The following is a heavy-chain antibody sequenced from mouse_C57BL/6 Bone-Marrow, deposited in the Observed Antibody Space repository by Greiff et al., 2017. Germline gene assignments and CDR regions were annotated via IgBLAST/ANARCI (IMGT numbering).Heavy chain of an antibody. V-gene: IGHV1-63*01. CDR1: GYTFTNYW. CDR3: AREYYYYGSSYGYFDV. Sequence: QVQLQQSGAELVRPGTSVKMSCKASGYTFTNYWIGWAKQRPGHGLEWIGDIYPGGGYTNYNEKFKGKAKLTADKSSSTAYMQFRSLTSEDSAIYYCAREYYYYGSSYGYFDVWGTGTTVTVSS. J-gene: IGHJ1*03. D-gene: IGHD1-1*01. CDR2: IYPGGGYT.